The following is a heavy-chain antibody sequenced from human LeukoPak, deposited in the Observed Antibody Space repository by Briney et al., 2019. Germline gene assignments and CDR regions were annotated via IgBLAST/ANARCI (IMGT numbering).Heavy chain of an antibody. V-gene: IGHV1-24*01. Sequence: AASVKVSCTVSGYTLTELSMHWVRQAPGKGLEWMGGFDPEDGETIYAQKFQGRVTMTEDTSTDTAYVELSSLRSEDTAVYYCARDPIGSRWPYYFDYWGQGTLVTVSS. J-gene: IGHJ4*02. CDR2: FDPEDGET. D-gene: IGHD6-13*01. CDR1: GYTLTELS. CDR3: ARDPIGSRWPYYFDY.